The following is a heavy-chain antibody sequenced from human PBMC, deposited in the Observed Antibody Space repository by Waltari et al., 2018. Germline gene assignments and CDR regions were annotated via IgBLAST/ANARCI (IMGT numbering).Heavy chain of an antibody. J-gene: IGHJ4*02. CDR3: ARYSSLRYYFYY. CDR1: GFTFSSNW. D-gene: IGHD2-21*01. V-gene: IGHV3-7*01. CDR2: INQHGSET. Sequence: EVQLVESWGGLVQPGGSLRLSCAASGFTFSSNWMSWVRQAPGKGLEWVGNINQHGSETYHVDSVEGRFTMPRDNAKNSVDLQMNSLRVEDTAVYYCARYSSLRYYFYYWGQGTLVTVSS.